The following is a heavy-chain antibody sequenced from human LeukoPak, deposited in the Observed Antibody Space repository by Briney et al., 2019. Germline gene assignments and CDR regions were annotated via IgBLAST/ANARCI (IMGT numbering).Heavy chain of an antibody. J-gene: IGHJ4*02. Sequence: GGSLRLSCVVSGFTFNHYAMNWVRQAPGKGLEWVAAISNSGDSTYYADSVKGRFTISRDNSRNTLYLQMNRLRAEDTAVYYCARAYSPPITITVEAPDYWGQGTLVTVSS. CDR1: GFTFNHYA. V-gene: IGHV3-23*01. CDR2: ISNSGDST. D-gene: IGHD3-10*01. CDR3: ARAYSPPITITVEAPDY.